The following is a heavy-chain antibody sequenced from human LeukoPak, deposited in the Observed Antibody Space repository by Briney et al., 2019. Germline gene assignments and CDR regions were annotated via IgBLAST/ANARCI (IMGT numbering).Heavy chain of an antibody. V-gene: IGHV1-46*01. Sequence: ASVKVSCKASGYIFTTYNMHWVRQAPGQGREWMGVINPSVDITNYAQKFQGRVTLTRDMSTSTVYMELSSLRSEDTAVYYCARDASGSYLFDYWGQGTLVTVSS. CDR2: INPSVDIT. D-gene: IGHD1-26*01. CDR3: ARDASGSYLFDY. CDR1: GYIFTTYN. J-gene: IGHJ4*02.